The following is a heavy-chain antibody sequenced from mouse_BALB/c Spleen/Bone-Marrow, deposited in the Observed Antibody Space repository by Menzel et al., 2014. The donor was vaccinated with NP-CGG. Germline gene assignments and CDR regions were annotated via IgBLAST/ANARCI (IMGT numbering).Heavy chain of an antibody. CDR1: GYTFTSYW. Sequence: LQQSGSELVRPGASVKLSCKASGYTFTSYWMHWVKQRPGQGLEWIGNIYPGRGSTNYDEKFKSKATLTVDTSSSTAYMQLSSLTSEDSAVYYCTQGYWGQGTTLTVSS. CDR3: TQGY. V-gene: IGHV1S22*01. J-gene: IGHJ2*01. CDR2: IYPGRGST.